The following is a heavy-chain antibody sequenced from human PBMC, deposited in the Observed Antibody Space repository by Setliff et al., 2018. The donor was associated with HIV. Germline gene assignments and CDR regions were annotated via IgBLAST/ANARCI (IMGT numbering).Heavy chain of an antibody. Sequence: ASVKVSCKASGYTFSNYAIHWLRQAPGQRLEWMGWINAGNGNTEYSQKFQGRVTITRDISASTAYMELSSLRSEDTAVYYCARESYYYDSSGFDYFDYWGQGTLVTVSS. J-gene: IGHJ4*02. CDR2: INAGNGNT. CDR3: ARESYYYDSSGFDYFDY. V-gene: IGHV1-3*01. D-gene: IGHD3-22*01. CDR1: GYTFSNYA.